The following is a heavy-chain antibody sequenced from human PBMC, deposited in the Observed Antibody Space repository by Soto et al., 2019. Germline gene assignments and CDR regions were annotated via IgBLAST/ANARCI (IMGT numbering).Heavy chain of an antibody. D-gene: IGHD3-10*01. CDR2: IKSKTDGGTT. V-gene: IGHV3-15*01. CDR1: GFTFSNAW. J-gene: IGHJ6*02. CDR3: TTRPTYYYGSGSYYTLGYYYYGMDV. Sequence: KAGGSLRLSCAASGFTFSNAWMSWVRQAPGKGLEWVGRIKSKTDGGTTDYAAPVKGRFTISRDDSKNTLYLQMNSLKTEDTAVYYCTTRPTYYYGSGSYYTLGYYYYGMDVWGQGTTVTVSS.